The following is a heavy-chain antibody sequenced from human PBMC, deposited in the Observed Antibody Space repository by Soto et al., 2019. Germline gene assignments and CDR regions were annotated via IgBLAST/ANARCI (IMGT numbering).Heavy chain of an antibody. CDR1: GDSICSSRYY. J-gene: IGHJ4*02. V-gene: IGHV4-39*01. CDR2: IYHRGST. CDR3: ARHSHPTTGYCPSSSCYHFDY. Sequence: PSETLSLTCTVSGDSICSSRYYWGWVRQPPGKGLEWIGSIYHRGSTYYSPSLKSRVTISVDTSKNQFSLKLSSVTAADTAVYYCARHSHPTTGYCPSSSCYHFDYWGQGTLVTVSS. D-gene: IGHD2-2*01.